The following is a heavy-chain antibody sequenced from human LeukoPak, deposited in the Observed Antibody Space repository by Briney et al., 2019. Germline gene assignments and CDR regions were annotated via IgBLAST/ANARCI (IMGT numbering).Heavy chain of an antibody. CDR2: ISDRGST. Sequence: SETLSLTCTVSGGSISSGVYYWSWIRQHPGKGLEWVGYISDRGSTYYNPSLKSRVTVSVDTSKSQFSLKVSSVTAADTAVYYCARGARMTFDYWGQGTLVTVSS. V-gene: IGHV4-31*03. CDR1: GGSISSGVYY. CDR3: ARGARMTFDY. D-gene: IGHD2-15*01. J-gene: IGHJ4*02.